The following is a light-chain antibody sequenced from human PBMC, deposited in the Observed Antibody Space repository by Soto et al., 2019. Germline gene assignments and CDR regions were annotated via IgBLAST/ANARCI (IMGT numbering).Light chain of an antibody. Sequence: DIVLTQSPVSLPVTPGEPASISCRSSRTLRHSNGFNYLNWYLQKPGQSPHLLIYLGSNRASGVPDRFSGSGSGTYFTLRISRVEAEDVGVYYCMQVLQTPHTFGQGTKLEIK. V-gene: IGKV2-28*01. J-gene: IGKJ2*01. CDR1: RTLRHSNGFNY. CDR3: MQVLQTPHT. CDR2: LGS.